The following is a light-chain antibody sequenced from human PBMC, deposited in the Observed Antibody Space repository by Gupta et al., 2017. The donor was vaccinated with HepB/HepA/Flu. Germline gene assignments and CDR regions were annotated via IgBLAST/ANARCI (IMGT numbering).Light chain of an antibody. CDR3: QSYDIRLSGSYV. CDR1: SSNIGAGYT. CDR2: GNT. Sequence: QSELTQPPSVSGAPGQRVTFSCTGSSSNIGAGYTVHWYQQLPGTAPKLLIYGNTNRPSGVPDRFSGSKSGTSASLAITGLQAEDEADYYCQSYDIRLSGSYVFGTGTKVTVL. J-gene: IGLJ1*01. V-gene: IGLV1-40*01.